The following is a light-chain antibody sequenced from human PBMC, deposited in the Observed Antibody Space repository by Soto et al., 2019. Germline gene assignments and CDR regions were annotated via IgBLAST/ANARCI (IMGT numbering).Light chain of an antibody. V-gene: IGKV3-15*01. CDR3: QQYNNWPSPFT. Sequence: EIVMTQSPATLSVSPGERATLSCRASQSVSSNLAWYQQKPGQAPRLLIYGASTRATGIPARFSGRGSGTEFTLTISSLQSEDFAVYYCQQYNNWPSPFTFGPGTKVDIK. J-gene: IGKJ3*01. CDR1: QSVSSN. CDR2: GAS.